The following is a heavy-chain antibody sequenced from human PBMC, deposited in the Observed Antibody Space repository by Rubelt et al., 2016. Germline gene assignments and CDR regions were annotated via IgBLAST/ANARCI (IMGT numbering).Heavy chain of an antibody. D-gene: IGHD3-22*01. Sequence: QVQLQESGPGLVKPSETLSLTCSVSGGSISGYYWNWIRQPPGKGLEWIGYVYSSGSTNYNPSLKSRVTISVDSSKNQFSLKLSSWTAADTAVYYCARRCGSSGYYYFDYSGQGTLVTVSS. CDR2: VYSSGST. CDR1: GGSISGYY. J-gene: IGHJ4*02. V-gene: IGHV4-59*01. CDR3: ARRCGSSGYYYFDY.